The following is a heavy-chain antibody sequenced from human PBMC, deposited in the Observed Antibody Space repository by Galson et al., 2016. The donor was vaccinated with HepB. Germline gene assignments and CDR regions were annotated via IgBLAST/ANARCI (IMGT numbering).Heavy chain of an antibody. CDR2: ISYSGST. Sequence: SETLSLTCTVSGGSISSSSYYWGWIRQPPGKGLDWIGSISYSGSTYYNQSLKSRVTISVDTSKNQLSLKMTSVTAADTAVYYCARGMDVWGQGTPVIVSS. D-gene: IGHD3-10*01. CDR1: GGSISSSSYY. CDR3: ARGMDV. V-gene: IGHV4-39*01. J-gene: IGHJ6*02.